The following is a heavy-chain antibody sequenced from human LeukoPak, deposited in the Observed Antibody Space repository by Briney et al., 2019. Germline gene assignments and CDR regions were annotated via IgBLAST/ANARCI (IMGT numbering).Heavy chain of an antibody. CDR2: INPNSGGT. J-gene: IGHJ4*02. Sequence: ASVKVSCKASGYTFTGYYMHWVRQAPGQGLEWMGWINPNSGGTNYAQTFQGRVTMTRDTSISTAYMELSRLRSDDTAVYYCARSIAARPWGVDYWGQGTLVTVSS. CDR1: GYTFTGYY. V-gene: IGHV1-2*02. D-gene: IGHD6-6*01. CDR3: ARSIAARPWGVDY.